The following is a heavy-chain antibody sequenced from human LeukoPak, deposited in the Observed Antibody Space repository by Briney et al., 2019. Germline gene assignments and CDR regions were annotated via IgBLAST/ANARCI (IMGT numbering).Heavy chain of an antibody. Sequence: GGSLRLSCSASGFTFSSYAMTWVRQAPGKGLKWVSTISGRGDLEFYTESVKGRFTISRDHSKNTVHLQMDSLRAEDTAIYYCAREGDFWSGYPIDHYYYMDVWGKGTTVTVTS. CDR1: GFTFSSYA. CDR3: AREGDFWSGYPIDHYYYMDV. D-gene: IGHD3-3*01. J-gene: IGHJ6*03. V-gene: IGHV3-23*01. CDR2: ISGRGDLE.